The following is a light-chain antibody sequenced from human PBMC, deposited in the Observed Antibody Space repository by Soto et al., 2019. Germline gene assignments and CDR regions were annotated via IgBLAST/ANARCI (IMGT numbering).Light chain of an antibody. CDR1: QSVSSS. Sequence: EIVMTQSPATLSVSPGDRATLSCRASQSVSSSLAWYQQIPGQAPRLLIYDASTRATGIPARFGGSGSGREFTLTISSLQSEDFAVYYCQQYNNWAPLTFGGGTKVELK. V-gene: IGKV3-15*01. CDR2: DAS. J-gene: IGKJ4*01. CDR3: QQYNNWAPLT.